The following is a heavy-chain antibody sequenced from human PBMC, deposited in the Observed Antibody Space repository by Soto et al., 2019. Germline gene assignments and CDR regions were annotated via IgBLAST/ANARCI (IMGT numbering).Heavy chain of an antibody. CDR3: ARDHVEMATIFCYYYGMDV. Sequence: PGGSLRLSCAASGFTFSSYAMHWVRQAPGKGLEWVAVISYDGSNKYYADSVKGRFTISRDNSKNTLYLQMNSLRAEDTAVYYCARDHVEMATIFCYYYGMDVWGQGTTVTVSS. J-gene: IGHJ6*02. V-gene: IGHV3-30-3*01. CDR1: GFTFSSYA. CDR2: ISYDGSNK. D-gene: IGHD5-12*01.